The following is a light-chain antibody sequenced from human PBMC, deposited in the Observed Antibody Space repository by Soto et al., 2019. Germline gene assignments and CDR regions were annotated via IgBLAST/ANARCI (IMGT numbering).Light chain of an antibody. J-gene: IGLJ2*01. CDR1: SSDVGGYNY. CDR3: SSYTSRSTLV. CDR2: EVT. Sequence: QSALTQPASVSGSPGQSITISCTGSSSDVGGYNYVSWYQQHPGKAPKVMIYEVTNRPSGVSWRFSGSKSGNTASLTISGLQAEDEADYYCSSYTSRSTLVFGGGTKLTVL. V-gene: IGLV2-14*03.